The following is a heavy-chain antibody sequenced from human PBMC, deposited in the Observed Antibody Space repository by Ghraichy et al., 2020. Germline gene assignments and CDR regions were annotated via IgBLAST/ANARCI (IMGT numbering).Heavy chain of an antibody. J-gene: IGHJ6*02. CDR2: ISGSGGST. CDR3: AKDRKVRRSFDHYYYYYYGMDV. CDR1: GFTFSSYA. D-gene: IGHD4-23*01. V-gene: IGHV3-23*01. Sequence: GSLRLSCAASGFTFSSYAMSWVRQAPGKGLEWVSAISGSGGSTYYADSVKGRFTISRDNSKNTLYLQMNSLRAEDTAVYYCAKDRKVRRSFDHYYYYYYGMDVWGQGTTVTVSS.